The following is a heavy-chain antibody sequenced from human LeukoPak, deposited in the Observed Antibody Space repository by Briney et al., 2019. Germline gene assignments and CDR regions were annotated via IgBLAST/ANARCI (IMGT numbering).Heavy chain of an antibody. D-gene: IGHD2-8*01. CDR2: FNPEDDNT. J-gene: IGHJ4*02. Sequence: ASVKVSCKISGHTLTQLSMQWVRQSLGKGLEWMGGFNPEDDNTIYAQKFQGRISMTEDTSADTAYMELSSLRSEDTAIYYCASGYCHNGECNWGDFWGQGTLVTVSS. CDR1: GHTLTQLS. CDR3: ASGYCHNGECNWGDF. V-gene: IGHV1-24*01.